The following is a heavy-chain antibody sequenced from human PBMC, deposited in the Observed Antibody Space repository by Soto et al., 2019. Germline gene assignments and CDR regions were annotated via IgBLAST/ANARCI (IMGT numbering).Heavy chain of an antibody. Sequence: QVQLVESGGGVVQPGRSLRLSCAASGFTFSSYGMHWVRQAPGKGLEWVAVISYDGSNKYYADSVKGRFTISRDNSKNTLYLQMNSLRAEDTAVYYCAKDTGLLGIAAAGTSDYWGRGTLVTVSS. CDR2: ISYDGSNK. V-gene: IGHV3-30*18. CDR1: GFTFSSYG. J-gene: IGHJ4*02. CDR3: AKDTGLLGIAAAGTSDY. D-gene: IGHD6-13*01.